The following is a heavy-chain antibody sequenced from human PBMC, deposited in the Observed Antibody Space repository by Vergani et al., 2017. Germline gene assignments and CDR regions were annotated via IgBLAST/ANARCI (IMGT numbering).Heavy chain of an antibody. D-gene: IGHD6-13*01. Sequence: QVTLRESGPALVKPTQTLTLTCTFPGFSLSTSGMCVSWIRQPPGKALEWLACIDWDDDKYYNTSLKTRLTISKETSKNRVVLTMTSMDPVETATYYCARCRIAAAGLGNYGGMAVWGQGTTVTVSS. CDR3: ARCRIAAAGLGNYGGMAV. CDR1: GFSLSTSGMC. V-gene: IGHV2-70*15. CDR2: IDWDDDK. J-gene: IGHJ6*02.